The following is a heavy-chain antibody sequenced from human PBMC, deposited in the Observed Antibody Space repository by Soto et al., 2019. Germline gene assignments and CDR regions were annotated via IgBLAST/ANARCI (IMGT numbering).Heavy chain of an antibody. CDR1: GGSFSGYY. V-gene: IGHV4-34*09. CDR2: VNHSGST. D-gene: IGHD5-12*01. J-gene: IGHJ4*02. Sequence: LSLACGVYGGSFSGYYWSWIRQPPGKGLVWIGEVNHSGSTYYNPSLKSRVTISVDTSKNQFFLKLRSVTAADTAVYYCARSDIVVTGFEYWGPGTLVTVYS. CDR3: ARSDIVVTGFEY.